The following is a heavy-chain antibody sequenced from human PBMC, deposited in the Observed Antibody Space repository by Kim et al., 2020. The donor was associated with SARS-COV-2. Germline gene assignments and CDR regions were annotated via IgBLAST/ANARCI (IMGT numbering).Heavy chain of an antibody. J-gene: IGHJ5*02. Sequence: SETLSLTCTVSGYSISSSYYWGWIRQPPGKGLEWSGSIYHSGSSYYNPSLKSRLTISVDTTKNQFSLKLSSVTAADTAVYYCARDAYRWLHLEGWFDPWGQGTRVPVSS. D-gene: IGHD5-12*01. V-gene: IGHV4-38-2*02. CDR1: GYSISSSYY. CDR2: IYHSGSS. CDR3: ARDAYRWLHLEGWFDP.